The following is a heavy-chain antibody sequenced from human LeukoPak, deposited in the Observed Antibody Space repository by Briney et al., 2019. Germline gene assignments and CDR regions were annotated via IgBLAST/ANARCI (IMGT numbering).Heavy chain of an antibody. D-gene: IGHD5-12*01. CDR3: ARDCPERAYSGYDSYLDY. Sequence: ASVTVSCKASGYPFTIYYMHWVRQAPGHGLEWIGIINPNGGSTSYAQKFQGRVTMTRDTSTSTVYMELSSLRSEDTAVYYCARDCPERAYSGYDSYLDYWGQGTLVTVSS. CDR2: INPNGGST. CDR1: GYPFTIYY. V-gene: IGHV1-46*01. J-gene: IGHJ4*02.